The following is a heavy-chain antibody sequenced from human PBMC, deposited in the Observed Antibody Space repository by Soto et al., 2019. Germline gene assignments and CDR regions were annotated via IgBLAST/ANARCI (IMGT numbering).Heavy chain of an antibody. CDR2: IWYDGSNK. CDR3: ARDLEYSSSFGAFDI. J-gene: IGHJ3*02. V-gene: IGHV3-33*01. D-gene: IGHD6-6*01. Sequence: GGSLRLSCAASGFTFSSYGMHWVRQAPGKGLEWVAVIWYDGSNKYYADSVKGRFTISRDNSKNTLYLQMNSLRAEDTAVYYCARDLEYSSSFGAFDIWGQGTMVTVSS. CDR1: GFTFSSYG.